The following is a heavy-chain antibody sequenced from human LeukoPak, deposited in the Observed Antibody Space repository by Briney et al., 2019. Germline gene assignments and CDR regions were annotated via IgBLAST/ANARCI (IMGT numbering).Heavy chain of an antibody. V-gene: IGHV1-69*04. CDR3: ARDPLQKYYDILTGYYFDY. D-gene: IGHD3-9*01. Sequence: SVKVSCKASGGTFSSYAISWVRQAPGQGLEWMGRIIPILGIANYAQKFQGRVTITADKSTSTAYMELSSLRSEDTAVYYCARDPLQKYYDILTGYYFDYWGQGTLVTVSS. J-gene: IGHJ4*02. CDR1: GGTFSSYA. CDR2: IIPILGIA.